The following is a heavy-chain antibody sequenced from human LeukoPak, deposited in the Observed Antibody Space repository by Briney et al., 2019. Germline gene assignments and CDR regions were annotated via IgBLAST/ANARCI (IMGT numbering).Heavy chain of an antibody. CDR3: ARRRIYYHFDY. V-gene: IGHV4-61*08. J-gene: IGHJ4*02. CDR1: GGSISSGGYS. D-gene: IGHD3-22*01. Sequence: SETLSLICAVSGGSISSGGYSWSWIRQPPGKGLEWIGYIFHSGSTKYNPSLKSRVTISVDTSKNQFSLKLTSITAADTAVYYCARRRIYYHFDYWGQGTLVTVSS. CDR2: IFHSGST.